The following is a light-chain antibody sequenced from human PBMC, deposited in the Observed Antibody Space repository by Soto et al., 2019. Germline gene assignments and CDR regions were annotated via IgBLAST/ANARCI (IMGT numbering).Light chain of an antibody. J-gene: IGKJ1*01. V-gene: IGKV1-39*01. CDR1: QSISSY. CDR3: QQYNNWPPT. CDR2: KAS. Sequence: DIQMTQSPSSLSASVGDRVTITCRASQSISSYLNWYQQKPGKAPKLLIYKASSLESGVPSRFSGSGSGTEFTLTISSLQSEDFAVYYCQQYNNWPPTFGQGTKVDIK.